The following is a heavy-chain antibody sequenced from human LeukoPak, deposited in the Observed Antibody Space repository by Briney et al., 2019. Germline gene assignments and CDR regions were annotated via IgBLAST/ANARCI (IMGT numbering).Heavy chain of an antibody. CDR2: IHSSGSS. Sequence: SETLSLTCSVSDGSISSYYWSWIRQPPGKGLEWIGYIHSSGSSHYNPSLKSRVTTSLATSKNQSSLRRSSVTAATTAGYYCARLGSYSDHWGQGTLVTVSS. D-gene: IGHD1-26*01. CDR3: ARLGSYSDH. V-gene: IGHV4-4*09. CDR1: DGSISSYY. J-gene: IGHJ4*02.